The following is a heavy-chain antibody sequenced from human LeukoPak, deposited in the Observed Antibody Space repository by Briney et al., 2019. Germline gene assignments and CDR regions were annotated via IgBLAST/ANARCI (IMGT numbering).Heavy chain of an antibody. CDR2: IVVGSGNT. D-gene: IGHD5/OR15-5a*01. CDR1: GFTFINSA. CDR3: AADDLSTAY. J-gene: IGHJ4*02. Sequence: SVKVSCKASGFTFINSAMQRVRQARGQRLEWIGWIVVGSGNTNYAQKFQERVTITRDMSASTAYMELSSLRSDDTAVYYCAADDLSTAYWGQGTLVTVSS. V-gene: IGHV1-58*02.